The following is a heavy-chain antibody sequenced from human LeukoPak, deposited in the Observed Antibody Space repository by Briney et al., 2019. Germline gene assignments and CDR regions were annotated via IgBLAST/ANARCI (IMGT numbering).Heavy chain of an antibody. J-gene: IGHJ3*02. CDR1: GGSISSSNW. V-gene: IGHV4-4*02. CDR3: ARLDYYASGAFDI. Sequence: PSETLSLTCAVSGGSISSSNWWSWVRQPPGKGLEWIGEIYHSGSTNYNPSLKSRVTISVDKSKNQFSLKLSSVTAADTAVYYCARLDYYASGAFDIWGQGTMVTVSS. CDR2: IYHSGST. D-gene: IGHD3-10*01.